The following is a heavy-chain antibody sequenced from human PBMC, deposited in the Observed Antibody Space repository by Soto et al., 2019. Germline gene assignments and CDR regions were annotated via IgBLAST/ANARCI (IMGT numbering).Heavy chain of an antibody. CDR1: GFTFSRYG. Sequence: GGSLRLSCRTSGFTFSRYGMHWVRQAPGKGPEWVAFISNDGSKTDYADSVKGRFTVSRDNPKNTLFLQMNSLRGEDTAVYYSTKPRSSLPWPPFDPSGNGTLLTVSS. D-gene: IGHD3-16*01. CDR3: TKPRSSLPWPPFDP. CDR2: ISNDGSKT. J-gene: IGHJ5*02. V-gene: IGHV3-30*02.